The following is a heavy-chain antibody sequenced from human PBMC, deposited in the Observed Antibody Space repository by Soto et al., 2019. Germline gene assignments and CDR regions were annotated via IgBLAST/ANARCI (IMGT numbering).Heavy chain of an antibody. CDR1: GGSISSSSYY. CDR2: IYYSGST. CDR3: ARHCGAAAMAARAFDI. Sequence: QLQLQESGPGLVKPSETLSLTCTVSGGSISSSSYYWGWIRQPPGKGLEWIASIYYSGSTYYNPSLKSRVTIPXXTXKXXFPLKLSSVTAADTALYYCARHCGAAAMAARAFDIWGQGTMVTVSS. D-gene: IGHD5-18*01. J-gene: IGHJ3*02. V-gene: IGHV4-39*01.